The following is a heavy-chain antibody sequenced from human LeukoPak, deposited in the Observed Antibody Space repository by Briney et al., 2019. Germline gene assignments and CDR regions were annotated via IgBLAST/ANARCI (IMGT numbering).Heavy chain of an antibody. D-gene: IGHD4-23*01. Sequence: GGSLRLSCVASGFTFSSYSMNWVRQAPGKGLEWVSYISSSSSYIYYADSVKGRFTISRDNAKNSLYLQMNSLRAEDTAVYYCARDPWTTVVTPSYWGQGTLVTVSS. V-gene: IGHV3-21*05. CDR2: ISSSSSYI. J-gene: IGHJ4*02. CDR1: GFTFSSYS. CDR3: ARDPWTTVVTPSY.